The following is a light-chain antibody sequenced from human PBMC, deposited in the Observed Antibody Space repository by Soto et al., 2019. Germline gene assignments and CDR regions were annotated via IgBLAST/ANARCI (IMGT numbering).Light chain of an antibody. J-gene: IGLJ1*01. Sequence: VVTQPPSASGTPGQRVTISCSGSSSNIGSNTVNWYQQLPGTAPKLLIYSNNQRPSGVPDRFSGSKSGTSASLAISGLQSEDEADYYCAAWDDSLNGRYVFGTGTKLTVL. CDR2: SNN. CDR3: AAWDDSLNGRYV. V-gene: IGLV1-44*01. CDR1: SSNIGSNT.